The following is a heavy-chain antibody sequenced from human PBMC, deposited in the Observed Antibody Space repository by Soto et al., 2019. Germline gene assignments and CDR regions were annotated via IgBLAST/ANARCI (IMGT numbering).Heavy chain of an antibody. CDR1: GGPFSGVY. Sequence: SETLSLTCAVSGGPFSGVYWSWIRQPPGKGLEWIGGVNHRGSANYNPSLESRVTMSVDTSKNQFSLKLPSVTAADSAVYYCARDAFCGSGTCRVGHWFDPWGQGTLVTVSS. D-gene: IGHD2-21*01. CDR3: ARDAFCGSGTCRVGHWFDP. V-gene: IGHV4-34*01. J-gene: IGHJ5*02. CDR2: VNHRGSA.